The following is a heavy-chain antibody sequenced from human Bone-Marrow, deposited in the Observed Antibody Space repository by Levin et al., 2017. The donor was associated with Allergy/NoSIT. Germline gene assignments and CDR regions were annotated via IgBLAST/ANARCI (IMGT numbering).Heavy chain of an antibody. CDR3: ARGSGSPRNGLDV. Sequence: ASVKVSCKASGYTFTTYDVSWVRQAPGQGLEWVGWISRYNGNTNYAQKLQGRVTVTTDTSTSTAYMELRSLRSDDSALYYCARGSGSPRNGLDVWGQGTTVTVSS. CDR1: GYTFTTYD. D-gene: IGHD6-13*01. J-gene: IGHJ6*02. V-gene: IGHV1-18*01. CDR2: ISRYNGNT.